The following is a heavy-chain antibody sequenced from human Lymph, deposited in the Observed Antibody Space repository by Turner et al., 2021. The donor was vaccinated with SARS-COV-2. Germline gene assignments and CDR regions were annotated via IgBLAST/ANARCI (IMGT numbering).Heavy chain of an antibody. V-gene: IGHV4-39*01. J-gene: IGHJ4*02. Sequence: QLQLQESGPGLVKPSEPLSLTCPVSGVSSSSSSHYWGWLRQPPGRGLEWIGHIYYSGSNYYNPSLKSRVTISVDTSKNQFSLKLSSVTAADTAVYYCARLVRRAEYYFDYWGQGTLVTVSS. CDR3: ARLVRRAEYYFDY. CDR2: IYYSGSN. D-gene: IGHD3-10*01. CDR1: GVSSSSSSHY.